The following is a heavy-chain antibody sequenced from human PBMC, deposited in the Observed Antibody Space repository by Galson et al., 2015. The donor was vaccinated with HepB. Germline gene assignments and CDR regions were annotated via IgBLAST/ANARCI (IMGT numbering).Heavy chain of an antibody. D-gene: IGHD1-14*01. V-gene: IGHV3-23*01. Sequence: SLRLSCAVSGFRFSNTAMSWVRQAPGKGLECVSAISSSGDSTYYLDSVKGRFTISRDNSKDTLYLQMTSLEDEDTAVYYCAKNDSYRGFDYWGQGTLVTVS. J-gene: IGHJ4*02. CDR1: GFRFSNTA. CDR2: ISSSGDST. CDR3: AKNDSYRGFDY.